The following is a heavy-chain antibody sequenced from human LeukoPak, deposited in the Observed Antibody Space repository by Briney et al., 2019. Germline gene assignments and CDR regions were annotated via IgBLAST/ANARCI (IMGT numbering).Heavy chain of an antibody. CDR1: GFTFSSYA. V-gene: IGHV3-23*01. CDR2: ISGSGGST. CDR3: TSPPFDY. Sequence: QPGGSLRLSCAASGFTFSSYAMSWVRQAPGKGLEWVSGISGSGGSTYYADSVKGRFTISRDNSKNTAYLQMNSLKTEDTAVYYCTSPPFDYWGQGTLVTVSS. J-gene: IGHJ4*02.